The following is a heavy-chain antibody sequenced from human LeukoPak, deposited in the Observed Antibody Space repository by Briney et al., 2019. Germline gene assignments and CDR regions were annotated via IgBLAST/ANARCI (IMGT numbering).Heavy chain of an antibody. V-gene: IGHV4-59*01. CDR3: ARRGDGSGSYYNGLFDY. CDR2: LYYSGST. J-gene: IGHJ4*02. Sequence: SETLSLTCAVYGGSFSGYYWSWIRQPPGKGLEWIGYLYYSGSTNYNPSLKSRVTISVDTSKNQFSLRLSSVTAADTAVYYCARRGDGSGSYYNGLFDYWGQGTLVTVSS. CDR1: GGSFSGYY. D-gene: IGHD3-10*01.